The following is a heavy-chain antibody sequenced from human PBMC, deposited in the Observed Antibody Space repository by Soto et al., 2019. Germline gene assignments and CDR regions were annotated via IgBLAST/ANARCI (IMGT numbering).Heavy chain of an antibody. CDR3: ARAMVRQWLAFDY. J-gene: IGHJ4*02. Sequence: GASVKVSCKASGYTFTGYYMHWVRQAPGQGLEWMGWINPNSGGTNYAQKFQGWVTMTRDTSISTAYMELSRLRSDDTAVYYCARAMVRQWLAFDYWGQGTLVTVSS. D-gene: IGHD6-19*01. V-gene: IGHV1-2*04. CDR2: INPNSGGT. CDR1: GYTFTGYY.